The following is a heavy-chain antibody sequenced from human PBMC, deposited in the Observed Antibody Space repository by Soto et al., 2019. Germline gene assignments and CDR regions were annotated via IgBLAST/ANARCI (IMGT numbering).Heavy chain of an antibody. Sequence: ASVKVSCKASGYTFTTFGISWVRQAPGQGLEWVGWISANNGNTKYSQKFQGRVSLTTETSASTAYMELRSLRSDDTAVYYCARTSYYCSSTSCYKGDWFDPWGQGTLVTVSS. CDR3: ARTSYYCSSTSCYKGDWFDP. V-gene: IGHV1-18*01. D-gene: IGHD2-2*02. J-gene: IGHJ5*02. CDR2: ISANNGNT. CDR1: GYTFTTFG.